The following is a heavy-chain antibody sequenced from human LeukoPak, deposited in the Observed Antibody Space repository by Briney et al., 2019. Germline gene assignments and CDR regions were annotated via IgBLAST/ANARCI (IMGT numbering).Heavy chain of an antibody. CDR1: GYSISSGYY. CDR2: IYHSGST. V-gene: IGHV4-38-2*01. CDR3: ASWYYYDSSGYKDY. J-gene: IGHJ4*02. D-gene: IGHD3-22*01. Sequence: PSETLSLTCAVSGYSISSGYYRGWIRQPPGKGLEWVGSIYHSGSTNCNPSLKSRVTISVDTSKNQFSLKLSSVTAADTAVYYCASWYYYDSSGYKDYWGQGTLVTVSS.